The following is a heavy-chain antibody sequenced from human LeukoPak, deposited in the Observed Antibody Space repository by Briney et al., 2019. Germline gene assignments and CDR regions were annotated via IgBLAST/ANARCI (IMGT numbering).Heavy chain of an antibody. V-gene: IGHV1-2*02. Sequence: ASVKVSCKASGYTFTGYYMNWVRQAPGQGLEWMGWINPNTGDINYAQKFQGRVTMTRDTSISTAYMELTILRSNDTAVYYCVSGCYGVSANGMDVWGQGTMVTVSS. J-gene: IGHJ6*02. CDR2: INPNTGDI. D-gene: IGHD2-2*03. CDR3: VSGCYGVSANGMDV. CDR1: GYTFTGYY.